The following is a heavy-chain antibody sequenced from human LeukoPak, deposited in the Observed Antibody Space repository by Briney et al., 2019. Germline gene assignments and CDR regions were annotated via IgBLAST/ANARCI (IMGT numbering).Heavy chain of an antibody. CDR1: GFTFSSYE. D-gene: IGHD3-10*01. Sequence: GGSLRLSCAASGFTFSSYEMNWVRQAPGKGLEWVSYISSSGSTIYYADSVKGRFTISRDNAKHSLYLQMNSLRAEDTAVYYCAIMERVRGVLGAFDIWGQGTMVTVSS. CDR3: AIMERVRGVLGAFDI. J-gene: IGHJ3*02. V-gene: IGHV3-48*03. CDR2: ISSSGSTI.